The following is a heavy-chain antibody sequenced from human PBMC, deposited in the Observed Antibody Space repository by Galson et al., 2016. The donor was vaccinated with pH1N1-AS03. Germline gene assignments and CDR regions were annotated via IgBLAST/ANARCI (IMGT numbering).Heavy chain of an antibody. J-gene: IGHJ4*02. CDR1: GFTISKYG. D-gene: IGHD3-22*01. CDR3: VRDDDSSGYYPDS. V-gene: IGHV3-33*01. CDR2: IWNDGGTT. Sequence: SLRLSCAASGFTISKYGMHWVRQAPGKGLEWMAIIWNDGGTTHYADSVMGRFTISRDNSKNTLYLQMNSLRGEDTAVYYCVRDDDSSGYYPDSWGRGILVTVSS.